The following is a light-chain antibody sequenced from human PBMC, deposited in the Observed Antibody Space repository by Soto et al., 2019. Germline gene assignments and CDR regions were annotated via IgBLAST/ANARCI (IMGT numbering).Light chain of an antibody. Sequence: QAVVTQPPSVSAAPGQTVTISCSGTSSNIGNNYVSWYQHFPGTAPKLLIYEDNKRPSEIPDRFSGSKSGTSATLGITGLQTGDEADYYCGTWDNSLSIYVFATGTKLTVL. CDR2: EDN. CDR1: SSNIGNNY. CDR3: GTWDNSLSIYV. V-gene: IGLV1-51*02. J-gene: IGLJ1*01.